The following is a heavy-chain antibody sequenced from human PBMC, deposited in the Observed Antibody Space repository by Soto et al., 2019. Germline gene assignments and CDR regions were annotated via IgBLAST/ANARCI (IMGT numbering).Heavy chain of an antibody. V-gene: IGHV4-31*11. CDR2: IHFSGTP. CDR1: GASIRSDGPY. CDR3: ARVHGYRDSDYYGMDD. D-gene: IGHD4-17*01. J-gene: IGHJ6*02. Sequence: SETLSLTCVVCGASIRSDGPYWSWVRQLPGKGLEWIGYIHFSGTPFYSPSLKSRVSLLLDTSESSFSLQLSSVTAADTAVYYCARVHGYRDSDYYGMDDWGQGITVTVSS.